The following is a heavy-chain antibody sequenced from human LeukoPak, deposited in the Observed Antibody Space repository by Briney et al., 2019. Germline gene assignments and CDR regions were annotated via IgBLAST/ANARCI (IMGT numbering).Heavy chain of an antibody. D-gene: IGHD4-11*01. CDR3: AKTGLGYSNYFHYYYMDV. CDR2: ISWDGGST. V-gene: IGHV3-43*01. Sequence: QPGGSLRLSCAASGCTFDDYTMHWVRQAPGKGLEWVSLISWDGGSTYYADSVKGRFTISRDNSKNSLYLQMNSLRTEDTALYYCAKTGLGYSNYFHYYYMDVWGKGTTVTVSS. J-gene: IGHJ6*03. CDR1: GCTFDDYT.